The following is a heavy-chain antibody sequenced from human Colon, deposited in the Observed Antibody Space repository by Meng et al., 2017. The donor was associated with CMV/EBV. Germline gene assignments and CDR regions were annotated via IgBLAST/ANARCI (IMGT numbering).Heavy chain of an antibody. CDR3: ARDDGTATTPDY. D-gene: IGHD1-7*01. CDR2: INNDGSTT. J-gene: IGHJ4*02. CDR1: GFTFSNFW. V-gene: IGHV3-74*01. Sequence: GESLKISCAVSGFTFSNFWMHWVRQGPGQGLVWLSRINNDGSTTTYADSVTGRFTMSRDNAKNTVYLQMNSLRPEDTAVYYCARDDGTATTPDYWGQGTLVTVSS.